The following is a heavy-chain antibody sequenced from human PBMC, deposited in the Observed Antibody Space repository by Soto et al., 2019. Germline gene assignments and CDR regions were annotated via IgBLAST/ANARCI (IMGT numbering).Heavy chain of an antibody. J-gene: IGHJ6*02. CDR2: INSDGSST. D-gene: IGHD5-18*01. CDR3: ARVVDTAAGTRQYYYYGMDV. CDR1: GFTFSSYW. V-gene: IGHV3-74*01. Sequence: EVQLVESGGGLVQPGGSLRLSCAASGFTFSSYWMHWVRQAPGKGLVWVSRINSDGSSTSYADSVKGRFTISRDNAENTLYLQMNSLRAEDTAVYYCARVVDTAAGTRQYYYYGMDVWGQGTTVTVSS.